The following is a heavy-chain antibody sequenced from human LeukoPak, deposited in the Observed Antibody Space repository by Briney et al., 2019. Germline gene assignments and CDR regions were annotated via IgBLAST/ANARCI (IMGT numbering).Heavy chain of an antibody. Sequence: GSLRLSCAVSGFPFSDFAMSWVRRAPGKGLEWVSTISGGGDNTYFADSVKGRFTISRDNSKNTLFLQMVSLRAEDTAVYYCAKFEGALLGNYYMDVWGKGTTVTVSS. CDR3: AKFEGALLGNYYMDV. J-gene: IGHJ6*03. CDR1: GFPFSDFA. V-gene: IGHV3-23*01. CDR2: ISGGGDNT.